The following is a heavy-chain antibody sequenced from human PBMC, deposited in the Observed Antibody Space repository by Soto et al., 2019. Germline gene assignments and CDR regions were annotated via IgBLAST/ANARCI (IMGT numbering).Heavy chain of an antibody. Sequence: SVKVSCKASGGTFSSYTISWVRQAPGQGLEWMGRIIPILGIANYAQKFQGRVTITADKSTSTAYMELSSLRSEDTAVYYCARDIAAAGTYYYYYMDVWGKGTTVTV. J-gene: IGHJ6*03. V-gene: IGHV1-69*04. CDR2: IIPILGIA. CDR3: ARDIAAAGTYYYYYMDV. D-gene: IGHD6-13*01. CDR1: GGTFSSYT.